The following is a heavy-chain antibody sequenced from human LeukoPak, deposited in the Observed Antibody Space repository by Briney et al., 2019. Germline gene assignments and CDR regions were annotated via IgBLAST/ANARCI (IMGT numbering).Heavy chain of an antibody. CDR3: ARPSFTQGSYFDY. J-gene: IGHJ4*02. V-gene: IGHV3-7*01. CDR2: IKQDGSEK. D-gene: IGHD2-15*01. CDR1: GFTFSSYW. Sequence: GGSLRLSCAASGFTFSSYWMSWVRQAPGKGLDWVANIKQDGSEKYYVDSVKGRFTISRDNAKSSLYLQMNSLSAEDTAVYYCARPSFTQGSYFDYWGQGTLVTVSS.